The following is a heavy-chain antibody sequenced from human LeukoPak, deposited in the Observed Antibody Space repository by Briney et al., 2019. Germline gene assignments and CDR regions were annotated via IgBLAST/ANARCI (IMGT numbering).Heavy chain of an antibody. Sequence: SVKVSCKASGGTFSSYAISWVRQAPGHGLEWMGGIIPIFGTANYAQKFQGRVTITTDESTSTAYMELSSLRSEDTAVYYCARDNYAGANWFDPWGQGTLVTVSS. CDR1: GGTFSSYA. D-gene: IGHD1-7*01. CDR2: IIPIFGTA. CDR3: ARDNYAGANWFDP. V-gene: IGHV1-69*05. J-gene: IGHJ5*02.